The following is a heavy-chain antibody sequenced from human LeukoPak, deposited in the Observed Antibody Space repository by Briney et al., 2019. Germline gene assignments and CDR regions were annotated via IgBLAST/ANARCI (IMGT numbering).Heavy chain of an antibody. V-gene: IGHV3-9*01. CDR1: GFTFDDYA. J-gene: IGHJ3*02. Sequence: GGSLRLSCAASGFTFDDYAMHWVRQAPGKGLEWVSSISTNSGSMDYADSMKGRFVIYRDNAKNSLYLQMKSLRPEDTALYYCAKTTGTNDAFDIWGQGTMVTVSS. CDR3: AKTTGTNDAFDI. CDR2: ISTNSGSM. D-gene: IGHD1-1*01.